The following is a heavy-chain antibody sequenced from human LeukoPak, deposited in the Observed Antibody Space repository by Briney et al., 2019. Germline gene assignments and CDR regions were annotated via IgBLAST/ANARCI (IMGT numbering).Heavy chain of an antibody. CDR2: IYHSGST. Sequence: SETLSLTCAVSGYSISSGYYWGWIRQPPGKGLEGIGSIYHSGSTYYNPSLKSRVTISVDTFKNQFSLKLSSVTAADTAVYYCARLDYYDSSGSYYMDVWGKGTTVTVSS. CDR3: ARLDYYDSSGSYYMDV. J-gene: IGHJ6*03. V-gene: IGHV4-38-2*01. D-gene: IGHD3-22*01. CDR1: GYSISSGYY.